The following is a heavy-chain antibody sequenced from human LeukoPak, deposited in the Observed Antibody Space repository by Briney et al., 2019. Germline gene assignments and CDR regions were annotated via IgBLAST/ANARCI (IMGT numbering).Heavy chain of an antibody. V-gene: IGHV1-8*01. CDR2: MNPNSGNT. J-gene: IGHJ4*02. CDR1: GYTFTSYD. CDR3: ARGGYCGGDCYSSPLGY. Sequence: ASVKVSCKASGYTFTSYDINWVRQATGQGLEWMGWMNPNSGNTGYAQKFQGRVTMTRNTSISTAYMELSSLRSEDTAVYYCARGGYCGGDCYSSPLGYWGQGTLVTVSS. D-gene: IGHD2-21*02.